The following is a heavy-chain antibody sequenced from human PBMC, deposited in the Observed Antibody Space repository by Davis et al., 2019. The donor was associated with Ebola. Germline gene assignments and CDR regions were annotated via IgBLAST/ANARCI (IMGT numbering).Heavy chain of an antibody. CDR3: ARVGHGSGSYLAPDY. Sequence: ASVKVSCKASGYPFTSYYIHWLRQAPGQGLEWMGIINPNAGSTTYAQEFQGRVTMTRDTSTSTVYMDLSSLRSEDTAVYYCARVGHGSGSYLAPDYWGQGTLVTVSS. CDR1: GYPFTSYY. CDR2: INPNAGST. V-gene: IGHV1-46*01. D-gene: IGHD3-10*01. J-gene: IGHJ4*02.